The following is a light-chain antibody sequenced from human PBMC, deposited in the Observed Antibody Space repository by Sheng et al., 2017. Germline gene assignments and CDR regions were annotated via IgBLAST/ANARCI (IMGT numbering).Light chain of an antibody. Sequence: QSVLTQPPSVSGAPGQRVTISCTGRSSNIGAGYDVHWYQQLPGTAPKLLIYSNNQRPSGVPDRFSASKSGTSASLAVSGLQSEDEGDYYCAAWDDSLNAYVFGAGTKVIVL. CDR3: AAWDDSLNAYV. CDR2: SNN. J-gene: IGLJ1*01. CDR1: SSNIGAGYD. V-gene: IGLV1-40*01.